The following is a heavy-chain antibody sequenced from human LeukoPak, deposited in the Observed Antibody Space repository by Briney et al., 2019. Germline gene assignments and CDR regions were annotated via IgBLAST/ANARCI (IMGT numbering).Heavy chain of an antibody. Sequence: ASVKVSCTASGGTFSSYAISWVRQAPGQGLEWMGGIIPIFGTANYAQKFQGRVTITADESTSTAYMELSSLRSEDTAVYYCASSYYYDSSGSYYYYMDVWGKGTTVTISS. CDR3: ASSYYYDSSGSYYYYMDV. V-gene: IGHV1-69*01. CDR2: IIPIFGTA. CDR1: GGTFSSYA. D-gene: IGHD3-22*01. J-gene: IGHJ6*03.